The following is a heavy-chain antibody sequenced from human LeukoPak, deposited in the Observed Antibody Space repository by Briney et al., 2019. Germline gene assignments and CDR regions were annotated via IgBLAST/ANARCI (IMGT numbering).Heavy chain of an antibody. J-gene: IGHJ5*02. CDR1: GGSFSGYY. V-gene: IGHV4-34*01. D-gene: IGHD6-13*01. CDR3: ARGWGDSSSWSNWFDP. Sequence: PSETLSLTCAVYGGSFSGYYWSWIRQPPGKGLEWIGEINHSGSTNYNPSLKSRVTISVDTSKNQFSLKLSSVTAADTAVYYCARGWGDSSSWSNWFDPWGQGTLVTVSS. CDR2: INHSGST.